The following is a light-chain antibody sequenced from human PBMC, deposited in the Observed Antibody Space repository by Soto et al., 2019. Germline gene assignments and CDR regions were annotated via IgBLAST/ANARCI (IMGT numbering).Light chain of an antibody. CDR1: SSDGGTYNL. V-gene: IGLV2-23*03. CDR3: CSYAGSSTFEG. CDR2: EGS. J-gene: IGLJ2*01. Sequence: QSALTQPASVSGSPGQSITISCTGSSSDGGTYNLVSWYQQHPGKAPKLMIYEGSKRPSGVSNRFSGSKSGNTASLTISGLQAEDEADYYGCSYAGSSTFEGFGGGTKLTVL.